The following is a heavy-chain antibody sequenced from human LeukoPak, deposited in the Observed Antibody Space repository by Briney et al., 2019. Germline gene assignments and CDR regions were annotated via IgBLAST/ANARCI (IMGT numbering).Heavy chain of an antibody. CDR1: GFTFSSYA. Sequence: GGSLRLSCAASGFTFSSYAMSWVRQAPGKGLEWVSDISGSGGSTYYADSVKGRFTISRDDSKNTLYLQMNSLRAEDTAVCYCAKQRGGYSYGYVDYWGQGTLVTVSS. D-gene: IGHD5-18*01. V-gene: IGHV3-23*01. CDR3: AKQRGGYSYGYVDY. CDR2: ISGSGGST. J-gene: IGHJ4*02.